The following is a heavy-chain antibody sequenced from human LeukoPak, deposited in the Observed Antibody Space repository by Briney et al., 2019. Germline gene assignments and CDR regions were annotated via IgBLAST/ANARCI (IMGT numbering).Heavy chain of an antibody. CDR3: ARGGQLVRLWFDP. CDR1: GFTFSSYS. J-gene: IGHJ5*02. Sequence: GGSLRLSCAASGFTFSSYSMNWVRQAPGKGLEWVSSISSSSSYIYYADSVKGRFTISRDNAKNSLYLQMNSLRAEDTAVYYCARGGQLVRLWFDPWGQGTLVTVSS. CDR2: ISSSSSYI. D-gene: IGHD6-13*01. V-gene: IGHV3-21*01.